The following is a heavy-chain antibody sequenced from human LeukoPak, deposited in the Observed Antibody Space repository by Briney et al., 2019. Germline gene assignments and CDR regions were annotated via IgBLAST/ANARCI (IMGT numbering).Heavy chain of an antibody. CDR3: SRDTADDAFDI. Sequence: PGGSLRLSCAASGFTFSSYWMHWVRQAPGKGLVWVSRINSDGSTTSYADSVKGRFTISRDNAKNTLYLQMSSLRAEDTAVYYCSRDTADDAFDIWGQGTMVTVSP. CDR2: INSDGSTT. J-gene: IGHJ3*02. V-gene: IGHV3-74*01. CDR1: GFTFSSYW.